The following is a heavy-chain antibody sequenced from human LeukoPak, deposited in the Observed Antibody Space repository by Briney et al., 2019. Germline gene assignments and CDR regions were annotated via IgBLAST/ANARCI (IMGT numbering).Heavy chain of an antibody. Sequence: SETLSLTCTVSGGSISSYYWSWIRQPPGKGLEWIGSIYYSGSTYYNPSLRSRVTISVDTSKNQFSLKLSSVTAADTAVYYCARATTYYDFWSGYQNWFDPWGQGTLVTVSS. CDR2: IYYSGST. CDR3: ARATTYYDFWSGYQNWFDP. D-gene: IGHD3-3*01. V-gene: IGHV4-59*12. CDR1: GGSISSYY. J-gene: IGHJ5*02.